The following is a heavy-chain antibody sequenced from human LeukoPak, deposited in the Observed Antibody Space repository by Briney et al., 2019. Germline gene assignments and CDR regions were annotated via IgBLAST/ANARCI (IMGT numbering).Heavy chain of an antibody. D-gene: IGHD6-6*01. Sequence: SETLSLTCTVSGGSISSSSYYWGWIRQPPGRGLEWIGSIYYSGSTYYNPSLKSRVTISVDTSKNQFSLKLSSVTAADTAVYYCARVAARLKGYFDYWGQGTLVTVSS. CDR3: ARVAARLKGYFDY. V-gene: IGHV4-39*07. CDR2: IYYSGST. CDR1: GGSISSSSYY. J-gene: IGHJ4*02.